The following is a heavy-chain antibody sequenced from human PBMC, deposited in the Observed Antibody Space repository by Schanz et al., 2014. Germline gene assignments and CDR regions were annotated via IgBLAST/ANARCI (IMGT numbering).Heavy chain of an antibody. V-gene: IGHV3-23*04. D-gene: IGHD3-9*01. Sequence: EVQLVESGGGLVQPGGSLRLSCAASGFTLSNSDMHWVRQGTGKGLEWVSGISGSGGSTYYADSVKGRFTISRDNSKNTLYLQMNSLRAEDTAVYYCAKQIHYDILTVTRNWGQGTLVTVSS. J-gene: IGHJ4*02. CDR2: ISGSGGST. CDR3: AKQIHYDILTVTRN. CDR1: GFTLSNSD.